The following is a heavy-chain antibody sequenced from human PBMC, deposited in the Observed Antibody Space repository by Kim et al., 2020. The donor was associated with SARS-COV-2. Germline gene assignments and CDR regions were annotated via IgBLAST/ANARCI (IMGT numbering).Heavy chain of an antibody. CDR1: GFTFNSYS. J-gene: IGHJ6*02. D-gene: IGHD3-10*01. CDR2: ISSSSSYI. CDR3: ARDLQAFGDYYYYYGMDV. Sequence: GGSLRLSCAASGFTFNSYSMNWVRQAPGKGLEWVSSISSSSSYIYYADSVKGRFTISRDNAKNSLYLQMNSLRAEDTAVYYCARDLQAFGDYYYYYGMDVWGQGTTVTVS. V-gene: IGHV3-21*01.